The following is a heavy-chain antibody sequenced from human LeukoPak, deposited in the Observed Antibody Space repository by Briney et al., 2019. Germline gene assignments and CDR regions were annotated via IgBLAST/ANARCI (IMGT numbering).Heavy chain of an antibody. V-gene: IGHV3-21*01. CDR3: ARDRWVRRAYYYYGMDV. D-gene: IGHD5-12*01. CDR2: ISSSSSYI. J-gene: IGHJ6*02. Sequence: GGSLRLSCAASGFTFSSYSMNWVRQAPGKGLEWVSSISSSSSYIYYADSVKGRFTISRDNAKNSLYLQMNSLRAEDTAVYYCARDRWVRRAYYYYGMDVWGQGTTVTVSS. CDR1: GFTFSSYS.